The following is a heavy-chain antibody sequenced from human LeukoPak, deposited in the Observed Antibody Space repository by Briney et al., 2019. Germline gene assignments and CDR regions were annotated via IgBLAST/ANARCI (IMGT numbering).Heavy chain of an antibody. CDR3: AKDKAGHDYYFDY. Sequence: GGSLRLSSATSGFTFYDYAMHWVRQAPGKGLEWVSGISWSSVSIGYTDSVKGRFTISRDNAKNSLYLQMNSLRPEDTALYYCAKDKAGHDYYFDYWGQGTLVTVSS. CDR2: ISWSSVSI. V-gene: IGHV3-9*01. CDR1: GFTFYDYA. D-gene: IGHD6-13*01. J-gene: IGHJ4*02.